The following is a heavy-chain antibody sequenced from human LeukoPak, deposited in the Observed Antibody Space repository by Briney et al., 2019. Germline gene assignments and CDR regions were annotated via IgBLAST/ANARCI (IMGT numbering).Heavy chain of an antibody. V-gene: IGHV1-18*01. J-gene: IGHJ6*03. CDR1: GYTFTSYG. Sequence: VASVKVSCKASGYTFTSYGISWVRQAPGQGLEWMGWISAYNGNTDYAQKLQGRVTMTTDTSTSTAYMELRSLRSDDTAVYYCARVERDYDYVWGSYRYSVYYYYMDVWGKGTTVTVSS. CDR3: ARVERDYDYVWGSYRYSVYYYYMDV. CDR2: ISAYNGNT. D-gene: IGHD3-16*02.